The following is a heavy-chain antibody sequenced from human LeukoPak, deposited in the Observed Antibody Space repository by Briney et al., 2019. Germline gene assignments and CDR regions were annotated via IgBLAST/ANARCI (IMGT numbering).Heavy chain of an antibody. CDR1: GFTFSSYA. D-gene: IGHD6-13*01. V-gene: IGHV3-23*01. Sequence: GGSLRLSCAASGFTFSSYAMSWVRQAPGKGLEWVSAISGSGGSTYYADSVKGRFTISRDNSKNTLYLQMNSLRAEDTAAYYCAKASSSPYAFDIWGQGTMVTVSS. CDR2: ISGSGGST. CDR3: AKASSSPYAFDI. J-gene: IGHJ3*02.